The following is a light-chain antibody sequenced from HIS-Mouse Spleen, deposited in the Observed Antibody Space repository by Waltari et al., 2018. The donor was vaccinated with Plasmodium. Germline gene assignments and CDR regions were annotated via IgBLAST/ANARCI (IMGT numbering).Light chain of an antibody. V-gene: IGLV2-8*01. J-gene: IGLJ2*01. CDR2: EVS. CDR1: RRYVRGHNY. CDR3: SSYAGSNNLV. Sequence: QAALTHPPPASGPPGQSVTIPCTRTRRYVRGHNYVSWYQHHPRKAPKLMIYEVSKRPSGVPDRFSGSKSGNTASLTVSGLQAEDEADYYCSSYAGSNNLVFGGGTKLTVL.